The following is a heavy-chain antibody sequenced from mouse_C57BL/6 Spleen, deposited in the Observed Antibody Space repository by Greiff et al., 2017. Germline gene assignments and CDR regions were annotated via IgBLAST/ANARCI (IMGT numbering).Heavy chain of an antibody. CDR1: GYAFSSYW. Sequence: QVQLQQSGAELVKPGASVKISCKASGYAFSSYWMNWVKQRPGTGLEWIGQIYPGDGDTNYNGKFKGKATLTADKSSSTAYMQLSSLTSEDSAVYFCARWYTGNYFDYWGQGTTLTVSS. V-gene: IGHV1-80*01. CDR3: ARWYTGNYFDY. CDR2: IYPGDGDT. J-gene: IGHJ2*01. D-gene: IGHD1-1*02.